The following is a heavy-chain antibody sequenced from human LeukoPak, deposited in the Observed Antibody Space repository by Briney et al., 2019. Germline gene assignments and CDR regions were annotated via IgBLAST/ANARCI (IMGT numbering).Heavy chain of an antibody. CDR1: GGSLSGYY. V-gene: IGHV4-4*09. CDR2: IYSSGTT. J-gene: IGHJ4*02. D-gene: IGHD1-1*01. CDR3: ARRISSWNVYIDK. Sequence: PSETLSLTCTVSGGSLSGYYWSWIRQTPGKGLEWIGYIYSSGTTNYNRSLQSRVIILLDTHKNQFSLSVTSVTAADTAMYFCARRISSWNVYIDKWGQGIQVTVSS.